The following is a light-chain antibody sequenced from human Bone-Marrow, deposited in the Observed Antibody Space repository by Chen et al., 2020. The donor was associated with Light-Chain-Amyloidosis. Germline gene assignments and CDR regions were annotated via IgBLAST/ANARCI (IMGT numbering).Light chain of an antibody. CDR1: QDIDED. CDR2: QAT. CDR3: LQHDNVPLT. J-gene: IGKJ5*01. Sequence: ETTLTQSPAFMSATPGDKVNISCKASQDIDEDLNWYQQKPGKPTIFIVQQATTLVPGVPPRFSGSGYGTDFTLTIHNVESEDAAFYFCLQHDNVPLTFGLGTRLEIK. V-gene: IGKV5-2*01.